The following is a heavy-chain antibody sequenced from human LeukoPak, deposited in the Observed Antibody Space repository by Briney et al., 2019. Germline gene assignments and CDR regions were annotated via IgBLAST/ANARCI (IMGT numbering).Heavy chain of an antibody. CDR2: IWYDGSNK. D-gene: IGHD4-17*01. CDR3: AIRSTVTTLFDY. CDR1: GFTFSSYG. V-gene: IGHV3-33*01. Sequence: PGRSLRLSCAASGFTFSSYGMHWVRQAPGKGLEWVAVIWYDGSNKYYADSVKGRFTISRDNSKNTLYLQMNSLRAEDTAVYYCAIRSTVTTLFDYWGQGTLVTVSS. J-gene: IGHJ4*02.